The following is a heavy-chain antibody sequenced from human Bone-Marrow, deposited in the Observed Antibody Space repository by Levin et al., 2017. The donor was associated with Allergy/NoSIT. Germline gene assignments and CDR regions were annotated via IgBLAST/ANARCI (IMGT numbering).Heavy chain of an antibody. D-gene: IGHD2/OR15-2a*01. J-gene: IGHJ6*02. Sequence: GESLKISCAGSGFSFSNYGIHWVRQPPGKGLEWVAAVSRDGVGTYFGDSVKGRFSLSRDNAKNIVYLQMNSLRHDDAAVYYCARDGTAPGMYSFFDGMDVWGQGASVTVSS. V-gene: IGHV3-30*03. CDR3: ARDGTAPGMYSFFDGMDV. CDR1: GFSFSNYG. CDR2: VSRDGVGT.